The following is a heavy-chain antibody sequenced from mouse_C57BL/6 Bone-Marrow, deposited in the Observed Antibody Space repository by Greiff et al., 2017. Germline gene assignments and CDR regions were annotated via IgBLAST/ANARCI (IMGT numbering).Heavy chain of an antibody. CDR2: ISNGGGST. D-gene: IGHD1-1*01. V-gene: IGHV5-12*01. CDR1: GFTFSDYY. J-gene: IGHJ4*01. Sequence: EVHLVESGGGLVQPGGSLKLSCAASGFTFSDYYMYWVRQTPEKRLEWVAYISNGGGSTYYPDTVKGRFTISRDNAKNTLYLQMSRLKSEDTAMYYCARLVVAPYYAMDYWGQGTSVTVSS. CDR3: ARLVVAPYYAMDY.